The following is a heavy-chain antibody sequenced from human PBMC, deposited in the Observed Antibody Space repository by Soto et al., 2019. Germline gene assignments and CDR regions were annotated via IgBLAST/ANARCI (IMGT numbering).Heavy chain of an antibody. CDR1: GFTFSSYA. Sequence: GGSLRLSCAASGFTFSSYAMSWVRQAPGKGLEWVSAISGSGGSTYYADSVKGRFTISRDNAKNTLYLQMHSLRVEDTAVYYCARGGSPFDYWGQGTLVTVPQ. CDR3: ARGGSPFDY. V-gene: IGHV3-23*01. D-gene: IGHD1-26*01. J-gene: IGHJ4*02. CDR2: ISGSGGST.